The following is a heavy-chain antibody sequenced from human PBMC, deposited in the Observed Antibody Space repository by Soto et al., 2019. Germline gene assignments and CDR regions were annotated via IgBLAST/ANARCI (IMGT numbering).Heavy chain of an antibody. D-gene: IGHD3-3*01. CDR2: ISAYNGNT. V-gene: IGHV1-18*01. CDR1: GYTFTSYG. CDR3: ARDAAYYDFWSGSYDAFDI. Sequence: ASVKVSCKASGYTFTSYGISWVRQAPGQGLEWMGWISAYNGNTNYAQKLQGRVTMTTDTSTSTAYMELRSLRSDDTAVYYCARDAAYYDFWSGSYDAFDIWGQGTMVTVSS. J-gene: IGHJ3*02.